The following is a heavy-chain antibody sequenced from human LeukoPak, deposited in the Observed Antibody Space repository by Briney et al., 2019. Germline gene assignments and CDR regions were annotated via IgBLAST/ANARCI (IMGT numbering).Heavy chain of an antibody. CDR2: INPNSGGT. CDR1: GYTFSGYY. Sequence: ASVKVSCKASGYTFSGYYMHWVRQAPGQGLEWMGWINPNSGGTNYAQKFQGRVTMTRATSISTAYMELSRLRSDDTAVYYRARDGGSGWYDAFDIWGQGTMVTVSP. J-gene: IGHJ3*02. V-gene: IGHV1-2*02. D-gene: IGHD6-19*01. CDR3: ARDGGSGWYDAFDI.